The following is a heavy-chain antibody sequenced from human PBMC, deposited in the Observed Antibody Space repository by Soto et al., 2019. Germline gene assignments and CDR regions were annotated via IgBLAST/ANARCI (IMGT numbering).Heavy chain of an antibody. CDR3: ARAPRDCSSTSCYPGYYYYYMDV. Sequence: SETLSLTCTVSGVSISSGGYYWSWIRQHPGKGLEWIGYIYYSGSTYYNPSLKSRVTISVDTSKNQFSLKLSSVTAADTAVYYCARAPRDCSSTSCYPGYYYYYMDVWGKGTTVTVSS. J-gene: IGHJ6*03. D-gene: IGHD2-2*01. CDR2: IYYSGST. CDR1: GVSISSGGYY. V-gene: IGHV4-31*03.